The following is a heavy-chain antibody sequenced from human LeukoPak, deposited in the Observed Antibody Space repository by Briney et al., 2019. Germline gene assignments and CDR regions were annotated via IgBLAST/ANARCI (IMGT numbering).Heavy chain of an antibody. CDR2: IYYSGST. CDR1: GGSISSSNYY. J-gene: IGHJ4*02. CDR3: ASDSSGYYYFDY. D-gene: IGHD3-22*01. V-gene: IGHV4-39*01. Sequence: PSETLSLTCTVSGGSISSSNYYWGWIRQPPGKGLEWIGSIYYSGSTYYNPSLKSRVTISVDTSKNQFSLKLSSVTAADTAVYYCASDSSGYYYFDYWGQGTLVTVSS.